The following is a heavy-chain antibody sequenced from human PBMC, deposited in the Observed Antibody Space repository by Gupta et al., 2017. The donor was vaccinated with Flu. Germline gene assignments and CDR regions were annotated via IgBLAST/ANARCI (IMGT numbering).Heavy chain of an antibody. J-gene: IGHJ5*02. CDR3: ASDFLRMNKVVNPHWFDP. CDR1: GCTFSSYG. Sequence: VQLVEAGGGVVQPGRSLRLSCAASGCTFSSYGMHCVRQAPGKGLEWVPVIWYDGCNKDYADSVEGRLTISIDNSKNKLYLKMNRLRAEDTAVYYCASDFLRMNKVVNPHWFDPWGQGTLVTVSS. D-gene: IGHD4-23*01. CDR2: IWYDGCNK. V-gene: IGHV3-33*01.